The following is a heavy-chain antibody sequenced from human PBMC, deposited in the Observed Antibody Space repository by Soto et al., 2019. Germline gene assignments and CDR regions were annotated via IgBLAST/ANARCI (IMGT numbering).Heavy chain of an antibody. D-gene: IGHD3-3*01. CDR1: GFSFSTNA. J-gene: IGHJ6*02. CDR2: ISDSGDST. CDR3: AKGAWNYYGMDV. V-gene: IGHV3-23*01. Sequence: GGSLRLSCAASGFSFSTNAMSWVRQAPAKGLEWVSSISDSGDSTYYADSVKGRFTVSRDNSKNTVYLQMNSLRADDTAVYYCAKGAWNYYGMDVWGQGTTVTVSS.